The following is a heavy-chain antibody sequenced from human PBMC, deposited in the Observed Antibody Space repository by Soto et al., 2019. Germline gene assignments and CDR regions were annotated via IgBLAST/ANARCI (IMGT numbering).Heavy chain of an antibody. CDR1: GGSFSGYY. CDR3: SRALKGTRRYSSSWYWFDP. J-gene: IGHJ5*02. Sequence: LSLTCAVYGGSFSGYYWSWIRQPPGKGLEWIGVINHSGSTNYNPSLKSRVTISVDTSKNQFSLKLSSVTAADPAVYYCSRALKGTRRYSSSWYWFDPWGQGTQVTVSS. V-gene: IGHV4-34*01. D-gene: IGHD6-13*01. CDR2: INHSGST.